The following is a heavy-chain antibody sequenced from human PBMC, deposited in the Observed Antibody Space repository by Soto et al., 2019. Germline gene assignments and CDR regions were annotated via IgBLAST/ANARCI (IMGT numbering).Heavy chain of an antibody. V-gene: IGHV3-30-3*01. CDR1: GFTFSSYA. CDR2: ISYDGSNK. D-gene: IGHD2-2*01. Sequence: QVQLVESGGGVVQPGRSLRLSCAASGFTFSSYAMHWVRQAPGKGLEWVAVISYDGSNKYYADSVKGRFTISRDNSKNPLYLRMNSLRGEDTAVYYCARDRGYCSSTSCSYYYYYGMDVWGQGTTVTVFS. CDR3: ARDRGYCSSTSCSYYYYYGMDV. J-gene: IGHJ6*02.